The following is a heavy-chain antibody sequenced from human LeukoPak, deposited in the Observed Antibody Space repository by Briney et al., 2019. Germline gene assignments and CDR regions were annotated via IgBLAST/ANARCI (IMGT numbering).Heavy chain of an antibody. CDR2: ITTISHFI. D-gene: IGHD3-10*01. CDR3: ARSGGPGTYHQLRYNWFDP. Sequence: NPGGSLRLSCVVSGISLSNYAMTWVRQAPGKGLEWLSSITTISHFIYYAGAVRGRFTISRDNAKNSLYLQMNSLRGEDTAVYYCARSGGPGTYHQLRYNWFDPWGQGTLVTVSS. J-gene: IGHJ5*02. CDR1: GISLSNYA. V-gene: IGHV3-21*01.